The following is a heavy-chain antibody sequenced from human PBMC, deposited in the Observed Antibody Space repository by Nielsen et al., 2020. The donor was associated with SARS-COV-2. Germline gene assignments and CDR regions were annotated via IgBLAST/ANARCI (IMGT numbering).Heavy chain of an antibody. D-gene: IGHD6-25*01. CDR3: ARDQDGGAATSNWYFDL. CDR1: GFSFNNYG. J-gene: IGHJ2*01. Sequence: GESLKISCAASGFSFNNYGMHWVRQAPGKGLEWVSGISGSGDSTYYADSVKGRFTISRDNAENSLYLQMNSLRDEDTAVYYCARDQDGGAATSNWYFDLWGRGTLVIVSS. V-gene: IGHV3-23*01. CDR2: ISGSGDST.